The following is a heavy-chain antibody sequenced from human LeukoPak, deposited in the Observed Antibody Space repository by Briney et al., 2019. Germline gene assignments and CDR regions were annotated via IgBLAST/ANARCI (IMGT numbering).Heavy chain of an antibody. Sequence: SETLSLTCTVSGGSISSSSYYWGWIRQPPGKGLEWIGSISYSGSTYYNPSLKSRVTISVDTSKNQFSLNLSSVTAADTAVYYCARHDIIAVAFSYWGQGTLVTVS. CDR2: ISYSGST. D-gene: IGHD6-19*01. CDR3: ARHDIIAVAFSY. J-gene: IGHJ4*02. V-gene: IGHV4-39*01. CDR1: GGSISSSSYY.